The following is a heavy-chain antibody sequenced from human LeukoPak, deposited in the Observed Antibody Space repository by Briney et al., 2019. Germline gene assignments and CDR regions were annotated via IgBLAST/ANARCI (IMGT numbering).Heavy chain of an antibody. D-gene: IGHD3-10*01. V-gene: IGHV1-3*01. CDR2: INAGNGNT. J-gene: IGHJ4*02. CDR3: ARDFYGWGSYSKPFDY. CDR1: GYTFTSYA. Sequence: GASVKVSCKASGYTFTSYAMHWVRQAPGQRLEWMGWINAGNGNTKYSQKFQGRVTITRDTSASTAYMELSSLRSEDTAVYYCARDFYGWGSYSKPFDYWGQGPRVTVSS.